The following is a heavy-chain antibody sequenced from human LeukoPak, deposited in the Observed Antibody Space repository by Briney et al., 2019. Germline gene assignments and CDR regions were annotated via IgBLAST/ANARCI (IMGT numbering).Heavy chain of an antibody. CDR1: GGSISSSSYY. CDR3: AREVTSGLLYYFDY. D-gene: IGHD4-11*01. Sequence: SETLSLTCTVSGGSISSSSYYWGWIRQPPGKGLEWIGSIYYSGSTYYNPSLKSRVTISVDTSKNQFSLKLSSVTAADTAVYYCAREVTSGLLYYFDYWGQGTLVTVSS. V-gene: IGHV4-39*02. CDR2: IYYSGST. J-gene: IGHJ4*02.